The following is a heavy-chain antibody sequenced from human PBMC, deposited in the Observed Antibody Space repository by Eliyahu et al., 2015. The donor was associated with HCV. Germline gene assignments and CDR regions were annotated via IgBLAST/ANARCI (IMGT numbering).Heavy chain of an antibody. CDR1: GFPFXSYS. CDR3: ARSGSGYYYDLYYFDY. Sequence: EVQLVESGGGLVQPGGSLRLSCAASGFPFXSYSMNWVRQAPGKGLEWVSYISSSSSTIYYADSVKGRFTISRDNAKNSLYLQMNSLRAEDTAVYYCARSGSGYYYDLYYFDYWGQGTLVTVSS. V-gene: IGHV3-48*01. J-gene: IGHJ4*02. D-gene: IGHD3-22*01. CDR2: ISSSSSTI.